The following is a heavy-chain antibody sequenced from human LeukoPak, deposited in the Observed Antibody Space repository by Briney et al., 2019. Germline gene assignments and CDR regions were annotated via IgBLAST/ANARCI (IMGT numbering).Heavy chain of an antibody. J-gene: IGHJ4*02. CDR2: IYTSGST. Sequence: PSETLSLTCTVSGGSISSYYWSWIRQPAGKGLEWIGRIYTSGSTYYNPSLKSRVTISVDTSKNQFSLKLSSVTAADTAVYYCARLHRSLISGYWGQGTLVTVSS. V-gene: IGHV4-4*07. CDR3: ARLHRSLISGY. CDR1: GGSISSYY. D-gene: IGHD3-16*01.